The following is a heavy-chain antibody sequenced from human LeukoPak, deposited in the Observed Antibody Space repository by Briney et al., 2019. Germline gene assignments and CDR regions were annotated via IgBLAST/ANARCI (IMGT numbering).Heavy chain of an antibody. V-gene: IGHV4-59*01. CDR1: GGSISSYY. Sequence: PSGTLSLTCTDSGGSISSYYWSWIRQPPGKGLEWVGYIYYSGSINYNPSLKSRVTISVDTSKNQFSLELISVTAADTAVYYCAREQELGYCIGGSCYSSRSGAFDIWGQGTMVTVSS. CDR3: AREQELGYCIGGSCYSSRSGAFDI. CDR2: IYYSGSI. J-gene: IGHJ3*02. D-gene: IGHD2-15*01.